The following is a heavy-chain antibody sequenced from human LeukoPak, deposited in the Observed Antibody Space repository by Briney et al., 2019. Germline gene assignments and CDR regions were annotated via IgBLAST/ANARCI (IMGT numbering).Heavy chain of an antibody. J-gene: IGHJ4*02. CDR1: GGSFSGYY. CDR2: INHSGST. CDR3: ARERRGRYYDSSGYVFDY. D-gene: IGHD3-22*01. V-gene: IGHV4-34*01. Sequence: TLSLTXAVYGGSFSGYYWSWIRQPPGKGLEWIGEINHSGSTNYNPSLKSRVTISVDTSKNQFSLKLSSVTAADTAVYYCARERRGRYYDSSGYVFDYWGQGTLVTVSS.